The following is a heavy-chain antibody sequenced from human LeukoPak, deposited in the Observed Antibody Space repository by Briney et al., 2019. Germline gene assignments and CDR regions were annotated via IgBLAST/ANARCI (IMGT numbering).Heavy chain of an antibody. J-gene: IGHJ4*02. CDR2: IFTSESP. CDR1: GGSISSYY. V-gene: IGHV4-4*07. Sequence: SETLSLTCTVSGGSISSYYWSWIRQPAGKGLEWIGRIFTSESPTYNPSLKSRVTMSLDTSKNQFSLKLSSVTAADTAVYYCARLQLRHCSRTSCANEFDYWGQGTLVTVSS. D-gene: IGHD2-2*01. CDR3: ARLQLRHCSRTSCANEFDY.